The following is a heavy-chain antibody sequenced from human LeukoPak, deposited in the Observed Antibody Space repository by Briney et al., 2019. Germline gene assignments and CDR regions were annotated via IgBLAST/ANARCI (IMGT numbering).Heavy chain of an antibody. V-gene: IGHV3-74*01. CDR2: SYIDGTTA. D-gene: IGHD6-19*01. Sequence: GGSLRLSCAASGVTLSNHWMHWVRQAPGEGLVWVSHSYIDGTTANYADSVKGRFTISRDNAKNTLSLQMNALRHEDTAVYYCAREMAGFDIWGQGTMVTVSS. CDR3: AREMAGFDI. J-gene: IGHJ3*02. CDR1: GVTLSNHW.